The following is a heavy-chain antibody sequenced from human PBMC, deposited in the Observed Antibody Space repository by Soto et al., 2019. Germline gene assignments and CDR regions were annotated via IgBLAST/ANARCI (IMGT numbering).Heavy chain of an antibody. CDR3: SRGAGGSSWPFYGMDV. V-gene: IGHV1-18*04. CDR1: GYTFTSYG. CDR2: ISAYNGNT. D-gene: IGHD6-13*01. J-gene: IGHJ6*02. Sequence: GGSVKVSCKASGYTFTSYGISWVRPAPGQGLGWMGWISAYNGNTNYAQKLQGRVTMTTDTSTSTAYMELRSLRSDDTAVSYCSRGAGGSSWPFYGMDVWGQGITVTVSS.